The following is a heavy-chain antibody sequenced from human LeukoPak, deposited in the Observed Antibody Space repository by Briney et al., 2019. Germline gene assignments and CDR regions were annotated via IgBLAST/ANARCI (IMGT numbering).Heavy chain of an antibody. V-gene: IGHV4-30-2*01. Sequence: PSETLSLTCAVYGGSFSGYYWSWIRQPPGKGLEWIGYIYHSGSTYYNPSLKSRVTISVDRSKNQFSLKLSSVTAADTAVYYCARDRRAFDIWGQGTMVTVSS. CDR3: ARDRRAFDI. CDR2: IYHSGST. J-gene: IGHJ3*02. CDR1: GGSFSGYY.